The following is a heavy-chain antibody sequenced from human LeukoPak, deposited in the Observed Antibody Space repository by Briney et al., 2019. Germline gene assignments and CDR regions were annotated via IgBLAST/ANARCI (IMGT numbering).Heavy chain of an antibody. V-gene: IGHV3-30-3*01. CDR2: ISYDGSNK. J-gene: IGHJ6*02. Sequence: GGSLRLSCAASGFTFSSSAMHWVRQAPGKGLEWVAVISYDGSNKYYADSVKGRFTISRDNSKNTLYLQMNSLRAEDTAVYYCARVGGVNPYYYYGMDVWGQGTTVTVSS. CDR3: ARVGGVNPYYYYGMDV. CDR1: GFTFSSSA. D-gene: IGHD2-8*02.